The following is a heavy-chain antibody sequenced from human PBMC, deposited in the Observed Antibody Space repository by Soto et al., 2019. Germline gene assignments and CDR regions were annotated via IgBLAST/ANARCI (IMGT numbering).Heavy chain of an antibody. V-gene: IGHV3-7*02. CDR3: ATHDGPAAGGLVLDF. CDR1: GFTFSSRW. Sequence: EVQLVESGGGLVQPGGSLRLSCEASGFTFSSRWMTWVRQGPGKGLEWVANIKQDENGKDYVDSVKGRFTISRDNAKNPLFLQMNSLRAEDTAVYYCATHDGPAAGGLVLDFWGQGTLVTVSS. D-gene: IGHD6-13*01. J-gene: IGHJ4*02. CDR2: IKQDENGK.